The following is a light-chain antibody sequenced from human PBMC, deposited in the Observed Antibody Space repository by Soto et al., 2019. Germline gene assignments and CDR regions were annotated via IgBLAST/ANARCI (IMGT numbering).Light chain of an antibody. CDR2: DAS. CDR1: QSISTW. Sequence: DIQMPQSPSTLSASVGDTVTITCRASQSISTWSAWYQQKPGKAPELVIYDASKLHRGVPSRFSGSGSGTKFTLTISSLQPDDFATYYCQQYHNYPRTFGQGTKVEIK. CDR3: QQYHNYPRT. V-gene: IGKV1-5*01. J-gene: IGKJ1*01.